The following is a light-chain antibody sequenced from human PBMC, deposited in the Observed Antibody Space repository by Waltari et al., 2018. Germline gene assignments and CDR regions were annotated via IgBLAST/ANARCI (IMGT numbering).Light chain of an antibody. V-gene: IGKV3-20*01. CDR3: QQYGSSPPIT. Sequence: EIVLTQSPGTLSLSPGERATLSCRASQSISSNYLAWYQKKHGQAPRPLIFAASSRASGIPDRFSGIGSGTDFTLTSSRLEPEDFAVYYCQQYGSSPPITFGQGTRLEIK. J-gene: IGKJ5*01. CDR2: AAS. CDR1: QSISSNY.